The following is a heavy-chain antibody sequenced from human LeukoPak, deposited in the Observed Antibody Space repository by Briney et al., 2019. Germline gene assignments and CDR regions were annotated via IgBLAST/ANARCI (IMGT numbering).Heavy chain of an antibody. J-gene: IGHJ4*02. CDR3: ARGRIQDY. CDR2: INHSVSS. V-gene: IGHV4-34*01. D-gene: IGHD5-18*01. Sequence: SSETLSLTCDVYGGSFSGYYWSWIRQPPRKGLEWIGEINHSVSSNYNPSLKSRVTISVDTSKNQFSLKLSSVTAADTAVYYCARGRIQDYWGQGTLVTVSS. CDR1: GGSFSGYY.